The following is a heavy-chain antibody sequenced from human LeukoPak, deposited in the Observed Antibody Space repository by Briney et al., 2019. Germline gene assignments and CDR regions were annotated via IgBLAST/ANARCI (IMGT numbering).Heavy chain of an antibody. CDR2: IYPGDSDT. CDR3: ARLNMVATSSGSWGWFGPPRYFDY. J-gene: IGHJ4*02. V-gene: IGHV5-51*01. Sequence: GESLKISCKGSGYSFTSYWIGWVRQMPGKGLEWMGIIYPGDSDTRYSPSFQGQVTISADKSISTAYLQWSSLKASDTAMYYCARLNMVATSSGSWGWFGPPRYFDYWGQGTLVTVSS. D-gene: IGHD5-12*01. CDR1: GYSFTSYW.